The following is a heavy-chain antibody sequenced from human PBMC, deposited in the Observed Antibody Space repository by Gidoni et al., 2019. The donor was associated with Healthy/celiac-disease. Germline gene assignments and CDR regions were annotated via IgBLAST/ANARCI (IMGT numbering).Heavy chain of an antibody. V-gene: IGHV4-39*01. J-gene: IGHJ4*02. CDR3: ARPSYSYGTQFDY. Sequence: GKGLEWIGSIYYSGSTYYNPSLKSRVTISVDTSKNQFSLKLSSVTAADTAAYYCARPSYSYGTQFDYWGQGTLVTVSS. D-gene: IGHD5-18*01. CDR2: IYYSGST.